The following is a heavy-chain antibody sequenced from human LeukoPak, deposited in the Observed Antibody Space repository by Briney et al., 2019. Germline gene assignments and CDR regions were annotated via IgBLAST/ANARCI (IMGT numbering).Heavy chain of an antibody. J-gene: IGHJ4*02. D-gene: IGHD3-3*01. V-gene: IGHV3-23*01. CDR1: GFTFSSHA. Sequence: GGSLRLSCAASGFTFSSHAMNWVRQAPGKGLEWVSGISNSAASTYYADSVKGRFTISRDNSKNTLYLQMNSLRAEDTAVYYCAKDLLRFLEWSGIDYWGQGTLVTVSS. CDR2: ISNSAAST. CDR3: AKDLLRFLEWSGIDY.